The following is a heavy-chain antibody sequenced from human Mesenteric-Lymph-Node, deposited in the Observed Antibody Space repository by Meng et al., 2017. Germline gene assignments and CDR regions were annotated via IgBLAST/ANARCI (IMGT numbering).Heavy chain of an antibody. CDR1: GFTFSTYW. CDR2: IHHSGST. D-gene: IGHD6-13*01. J-gene: IGHJ4*01. V-gene: IGHV4-38-2*01. CDR3: VADSGTWYWSYY. Sequence: ESLKISCAASGFTFSTYWMSWVRQAPGKGLEWVGSIHHSGSTYYKSSLKARVTISVDTSKNQFSLKLSSVTAADTAVYYCVADSGTWYWSYYWGQGTLVTVSS.